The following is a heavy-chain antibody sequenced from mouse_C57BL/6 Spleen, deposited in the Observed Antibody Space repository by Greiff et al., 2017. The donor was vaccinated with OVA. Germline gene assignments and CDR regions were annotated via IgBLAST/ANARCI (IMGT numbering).Heavy chain of an antibody. D-gene: IGHD3-2*02. CDR3: ARREDSSGPFAY. J-gene: IGHJ3*01. CDR1: GYTFTGYW. Sequence: QVQLKESGAELMKPGASVKLSCKATGYTFTGYWIEWVKQRPGHGLEWIGEILPGSGSTNYNEKFKGKATFTADTSSNTAYMQLSSLTTEDSAIYYCARREDSSGPFAYWGQGTLVTVSA. V-gene: IGHV1-9*01. CDR2: ILPGSGST.